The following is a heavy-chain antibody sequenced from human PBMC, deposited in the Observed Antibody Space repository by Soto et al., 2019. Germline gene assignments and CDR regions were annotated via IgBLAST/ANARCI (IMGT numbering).Heavy chain of an antibody. V-gene: IGHV3-21*01. CDR2: ISSSSSYI. CDR1: EFSFSSHA. CDR3: ARDESQWEIPLRVLIDY. D-gene: IGHD1-26*01. Sequence: PGESLKISCVASEFSFSSHAMNWVRQAPGKGLEWVSSISSSSSYIYYADSVKGRFTISRDNAKNSLYLQMNSLRVEDTAVYYCARDESQWEIPLRVLIDYWGQGTLVTVSS. J-gene: IGHJ4*02.